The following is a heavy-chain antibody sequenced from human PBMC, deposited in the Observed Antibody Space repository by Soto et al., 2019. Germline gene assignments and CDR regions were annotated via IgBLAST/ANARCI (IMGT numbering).Heavy chain of an antibody. CDR1: GFTFSDYY. J-gene: IGHJ5*02. Sequence: QVQLVESGGGLVKPGGSLRLSCAASGFTFSDYYMSWIRQAPGKGLEWVSYISSSSSYTNYADSVKGRFTISRDNAKNSLYLQMNSLRAEDTAVYYCARDSVPRIANWFDPWGQGTLVTVSS. CDR2: ISSSSSYT. V-gene: IGHV3-11*05. CDR3: ARDSVPRIANWFDP. D-gene: IGHD3-22*01.